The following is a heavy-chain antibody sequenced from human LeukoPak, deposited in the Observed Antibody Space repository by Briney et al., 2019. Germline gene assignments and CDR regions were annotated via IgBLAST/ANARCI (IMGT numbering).Heavy chain of an antibody. CDR2: INHSGST. V-gene: IGHV4-34*01. CDR1: GGSFSGYY. Sequence: SETLSLTCAVYGGSFSGYYWSWIRQPPEKGLEWIGEINHSGSTNYNPSLKSRVAISVDTSKNQFSLKLSAVTAADTAVYYCARGDQPLWFGESNRWFDPWGQGTLVTVSS. J-gene: IGHJ5*02. D-gene: IGHD3-10*01. CDR3: ARGDQPLWFGESNRWFDP.